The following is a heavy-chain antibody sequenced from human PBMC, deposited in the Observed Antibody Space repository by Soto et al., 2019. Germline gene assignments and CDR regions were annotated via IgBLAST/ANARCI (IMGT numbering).Heavy chain of an antibody. Sequence: GGSLRLSCAASGFTFDDYAMHWVRQAPGKGLEWVSGISWNSGSIGYADSVKGRFTISRDNAKNSLYLQMNSLRAEDTALYYCAKDLLERQPSFLAFDYWGQGTLVTVSS. J-gene: IGHJ4*02. CDR1: GFTFDDYA. CDR3: AKDLLERQPSFLAFDY. V-gene: IGHV3-9*01. CDR2: ISWNSGSI.